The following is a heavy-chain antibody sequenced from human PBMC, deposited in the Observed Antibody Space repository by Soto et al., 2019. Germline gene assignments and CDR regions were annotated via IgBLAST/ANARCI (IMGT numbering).Heavy chain of an antibody. D-gene: IGHD6-19*01. CDR3: ARETVAGTYYYYYYGMDV. CDR1: GGTFSSYA. J-gene: IGHJ6*02. Sequence: ASVKVSCKASGGTFSSYAISWVRQAPGQGLEWMGGIIPIFGTANYAQKFQGRVTITADESTSTAYMELSSLRSEGTAVYYCARETVAGTYYYYYYGMDVWGQGTTVTVSS. V-gene: IGHV1-69*13. CDR2: IIPIFGTA.